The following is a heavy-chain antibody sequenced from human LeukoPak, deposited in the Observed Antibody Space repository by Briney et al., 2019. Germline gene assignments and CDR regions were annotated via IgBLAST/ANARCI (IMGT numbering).Heavy chain of an antibody. D-gene: IGHD3-16*02. CDR3: AGDMITFGGVIVTGDY. CDR1: GGSISSYY. V-gene: IGHV4-4*07. J-gene: IGHJ4*02. CDR2: ICTSGST. Sequence: SETLCLTCTVSGGSISSYYWSWIRQPAGKELEWIGRICTSGSTNYNPSLKSRVTMSVDTSKNQFSLKLSSVTAADTAVYYCAGDMITFGGVIVTGDYWGQGTLVTVSS.